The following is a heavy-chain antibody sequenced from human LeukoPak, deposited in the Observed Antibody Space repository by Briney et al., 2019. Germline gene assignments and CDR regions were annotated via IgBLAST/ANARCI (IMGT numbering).Heavy chain of an antibody. Sequence: GGSLRLSCAASGFPFRNWMTWVRQAPGKGLEWVAQVNQDGSEAHYADSVKARFTISRDNAKSSVSLQMNSLRAEDTAVYYCVRDGGVSGYDLLDYWGQGTLVTVSS. J-gene: IGHJ4*02. CDR1: GFPFRNW. D-gene: IGHD5-12*01. CDR2: VNQDGSEA. CDR3: VRDGGVSGYDLLDY. V-gene: IGHV3-7*01.